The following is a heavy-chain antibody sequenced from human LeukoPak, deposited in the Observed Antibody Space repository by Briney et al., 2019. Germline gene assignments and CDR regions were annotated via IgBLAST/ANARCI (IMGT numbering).Heavy chain of an antibody. CDR1: GYTFTGYY. D-gene: IGHD2-2*01. CDR3: ARGDWRRSGYCSSTSCYDTGELDY. CDR2: INPNSGGT. J-gene: IGHJ4*02. Sequence: ASVKVSCKASGYTFTGYYMHWVRQAPGQGLEWMGWINPNSGGTNYAQKFQGRVTMTRDTSISTAYMELSRLRSDDTAVYYCARGDWRRSGYCSSTSCYDTGELDYWGQGTLVTVSS. V-gene: IGHV1-2*02.